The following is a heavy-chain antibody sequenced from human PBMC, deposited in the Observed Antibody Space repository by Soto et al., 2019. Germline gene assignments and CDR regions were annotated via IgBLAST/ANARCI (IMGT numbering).Heavy chain of an antibody. D-gene: IGHD3-10*01. CDR1: GGSISSSSYY. J-gene: IGHJ4*01. Sequence: QLQLQESGPGLVKPSETLSLTCTVSGGSISSSSYYWGWIRQHPGKGLEWIGSIYYSGSTYYNPSLKSRVTISVDTSKNQFYLKLSSVTAADTAVYYCATLWFGEGNYWGQGTLVTVSS. CDR2: IYYSGST. CDR3: ATLWFGEGNY. V-gene: IGHV4-39*01.